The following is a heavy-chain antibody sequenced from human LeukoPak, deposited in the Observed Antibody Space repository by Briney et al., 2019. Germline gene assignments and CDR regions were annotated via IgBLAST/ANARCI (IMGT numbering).Heavy chain of an antibody. J-gene: IGHJ4*02. CDR1: GFTFSDYW. CDR3: ERGDWAPFDY. Sequence: GGSLRLSCAASGFTFSDYWMNWVRQAPGKGLEWVANIDQDGGGKYYLDSVKGRFTISRDNAKSSLYLQIDSLRAEDTAVYYCERGDWAPFDYWSQGSLLTVS. V-gene: IGHV3-7*01. D-gene: IGHD2-21*02. CDR2: IDQDGGGK.